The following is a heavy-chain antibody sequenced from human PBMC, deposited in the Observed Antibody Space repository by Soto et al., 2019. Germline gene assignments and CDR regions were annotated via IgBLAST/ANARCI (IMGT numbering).Heavy chain of an antibody. V-gene: IGHV1-69*08. Sequence: QVQLVQSGAEVKKPGSSVKVSCKASGGTFSSYTISWVRQAPGQGLEWMGRIIPILGIANYAQKSQGRVTITADKSTSTANMELSSLISKDTAVYYCAREEYYYGSGAFFDYWGQGTLVTVSS. J-gene: IGHJ4*02. D-gene: IGHD3-10*01. CDR3: AREEYYYGSGAFFDY. CDR1: GGTFSSYT. CDR2: IIPILGIA.